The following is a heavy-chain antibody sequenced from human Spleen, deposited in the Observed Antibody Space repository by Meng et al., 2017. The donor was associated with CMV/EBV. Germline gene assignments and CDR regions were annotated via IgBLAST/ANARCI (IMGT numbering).Heavy chain of an antibody. J-gene: IGHJ4*02. CDR2: NLYTGRT. V-gene: IGHV4-39*01. D-gene: IGHD2-2*01. CDR1: SGIFY. Sequence: SGIFYWGWVRPSPEKRLGWIGSNLYTGRTYYTPSLTSRVTLSVDTSKSQFSLELSSVTAADTAVYYCARHVYCSSTSCPWSLYSFDYWGQGTLVPSPQ. CDR3: ARHVYCSSTSCPWSLYSFDY.